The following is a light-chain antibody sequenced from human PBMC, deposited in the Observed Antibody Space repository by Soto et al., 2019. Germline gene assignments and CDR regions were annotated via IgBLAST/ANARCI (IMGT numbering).Light chain of an antibody. Sequence: AIRMTPSPSSPSASTGDRVTITFRASQDITSYLAWYRQKPGKAPKLLIYAASTLQSGVPSRFSGSGPGTDFTLTISCLQSEDFATYYCQQYYSYPRTFGQGTKVDIK. CDR1: QDITSY. CDR3: QQYYSYPRT. V-gene: IGKV1-8*01. J-gene: IGKJ1*01. CDR2: AAS.